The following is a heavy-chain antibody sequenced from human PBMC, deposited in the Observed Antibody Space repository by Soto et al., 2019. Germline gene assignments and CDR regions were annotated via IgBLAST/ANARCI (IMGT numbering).Heavy chain of an antibody. D-gene: IGHD6-19*01. Sequence: GGSLRLSCSASGFTFSSYAMHWVRQAPGKGLEYVSAISSNGGSTYYADSVKGRFTISRDNSKNTLYLQMSSLRAEDTAVYYCVKVAPSGWYTFDYWGQGTLVTVSS. V-gene: IGHV3-64D*06. CDR2: ISSNGGST. CDR3: VKVAPSGWYTFDY. CDR1: GFTFSSYA. J-gene: IGHJ4*02.